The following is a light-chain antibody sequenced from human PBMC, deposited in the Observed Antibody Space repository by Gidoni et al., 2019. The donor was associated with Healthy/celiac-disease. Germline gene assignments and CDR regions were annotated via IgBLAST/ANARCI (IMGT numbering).Light chain of an antibody. V-gene: IGKV3-11*01. Sequence: DIVLTQSPATLSLSPGERATRSCRASQSVSSYLAWYQQKPGQAPRLLIYDASNRATGIPARFSGSGSGTDFTLTISSLEPEDFAVYYCQQRSNWPPTLTFGGGTKVEIK. J-gene: IGKJ4*01. CDR1: QSVSSY. CDR2: DAS. CDR3: QQRSNWPPTLT.